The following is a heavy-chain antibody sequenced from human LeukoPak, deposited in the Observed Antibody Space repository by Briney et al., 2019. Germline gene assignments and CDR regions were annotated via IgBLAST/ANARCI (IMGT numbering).Heavy chain of an antibody. D-gene: IGHD2-15*01. Sequence: GGSLRLSCAASGFTFSSYGMHWVRQAPGKGLEWVAVISYDGSNKYYADSVKGRFTISRDNSKNTLYLQMNSLRAEDTAVYYCAKDFCSGGSCYFFDYWGQGTLVTVSS. CDR2: ISYDGSNK. J-gene: IGHJ4*02. CDR1: GFTFSSYG. CDR3: AKDFCSGGSCYFFDY. V-gene: IGHV3-30*18.